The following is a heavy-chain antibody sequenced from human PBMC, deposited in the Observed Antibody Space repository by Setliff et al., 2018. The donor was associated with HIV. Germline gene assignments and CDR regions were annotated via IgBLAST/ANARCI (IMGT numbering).Heavy chain of an antibody. V-gene: IGHV4-59*12. CDR1: DSAMDSYY. CDR3: AKISPRGYSDITTGRLTDPFDD. Sequence: PSETLSLTCTVSDSAMDSYYWSWVRQSPGRGLEYIGYIYWTGKTDYNPSLKSRVTISLDTSGNQFSLKLNSVTGADTAVYYCAKISPRGYSDITTGRLTDPFDDWGPGTMVTVSS. D-gene: IGHD3-9*01. CDR2: IYWTGKT. J-gene: IGHJ3*01.